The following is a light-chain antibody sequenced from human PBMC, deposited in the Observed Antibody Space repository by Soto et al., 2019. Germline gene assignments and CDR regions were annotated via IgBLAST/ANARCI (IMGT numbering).Light chain of an antibody. CDR1: QSIRSW. J-gene: IGKJ4*01. CDR2: KAS. V-gene: IGKV1-5*03. CDR3: QQYDSYST. Sequence: DIQMTQFPSPLSASVGDRVTITCRASQSIRSWLAWYQQKPGKAPNLLIYKASSLPSGVPSRFSCSGYGTEFTLTISSLQPDDIATYYCQQYDSYSTFGGGTKVQIK.